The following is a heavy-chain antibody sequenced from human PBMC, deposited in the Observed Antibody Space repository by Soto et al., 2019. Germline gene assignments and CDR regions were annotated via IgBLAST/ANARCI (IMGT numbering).Heavy chain of an antibody. D-gene: IGHD2-2*01. CDR3: VRGSVSYYLDF. V-gene: IGHV3-48*02. Sequence: GRSMRHSRAVSEFTFSNLWVSWVSQAPGKGLEWIAYISGGGVPVYYADSVKGRFTIFRDNAKNSLYLQMNHLRDDVTVICYCVRGSVSYYLDFWGKGALAPVS. CDR2: ISGGGVPV. J-gene: IGHJ4*02. CDR1: EFTFSNLW.